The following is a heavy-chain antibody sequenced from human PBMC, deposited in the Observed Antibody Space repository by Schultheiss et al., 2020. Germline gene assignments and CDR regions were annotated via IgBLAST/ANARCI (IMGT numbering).Heavy chain of an antibody. CDR2: IDYSGRS. V-gene: IGHV4-4*08. J-gene: IGHJ5*02. Sequence: SETLSLTCTVSGGSISSYYWSWIRQPPGKGLEWIGYIDYSGRSYNNPSLKSRVTISVDTSKNQFSLKLSSVTAADTAVYYCARDRYGSGSYRFWFDPWGQGTLVTVSS. CDR1: GGSISSYY. D-gene: IGHD3-10*01. CDR3: ARDRYGSGSYRFWFDP.